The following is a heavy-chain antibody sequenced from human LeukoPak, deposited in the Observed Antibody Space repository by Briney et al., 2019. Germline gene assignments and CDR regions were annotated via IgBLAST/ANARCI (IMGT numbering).Heavy chain of an antibody. CDR3: ARGGPRMTTDAFDI. Sequence: GGSLRLSCAASEFTFSIFWMAWVRQAPGKGLEWVAVISYDGSNKYYADSVKGRFTISRDNSKNTLYLQMNSLRAEDTAVYYCARGGPRMTTDAFDIWGQGTMVTVSS. CDR1: EFTFSIFW. CDR2: ISYDGSNK. V-gene: IGHV3-30-3*01. D-gene: IGHD4-17*01. J-gene: IGHJ3*02.